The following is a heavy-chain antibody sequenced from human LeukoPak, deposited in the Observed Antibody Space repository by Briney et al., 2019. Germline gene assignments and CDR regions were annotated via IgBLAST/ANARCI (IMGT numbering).Heavy chain of an antibody. J-gene: IGHJ5*02. V-gene: IGHV1-8*01. CDR3: ARGRADIVLMVYAILYNWFDP. CDR1: GYTFTSYD. D-gene: IGHD2-8*01. Sequence: GASVKVPCKASGYTFTSYDINWVRQATGQGLEWMGWMNPNSGNTGYAQKFQGRVTMTRNTSISTAYMELSSLRSEDTAVYYCARGRADIVLMVYAILYNWFDPWGQGTLVTVSS. CDR2: MNPNSGNT.